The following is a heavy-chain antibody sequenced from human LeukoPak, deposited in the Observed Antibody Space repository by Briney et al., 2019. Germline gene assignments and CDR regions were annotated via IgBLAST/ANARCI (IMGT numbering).Heavy chain of an antibody. CDR2: ISSSSGYI. V-gene: IGHV3-21*01. J-gene: IGHJ4*02. D-gene: IGHD6-19*01. CDR3: ARDIAVAGTGPDY. CDR1: GFTSSSYS. Sequence: GGSLRLSCAASGFTSSSYSINWVRQAPGKGLEWVSSISSSSGYIFYADSVEGRFTISRDNAKNSLYLQMNSLRPEDTAVYYCARDIAVAGTGPDYWGQGTLVTVSS.